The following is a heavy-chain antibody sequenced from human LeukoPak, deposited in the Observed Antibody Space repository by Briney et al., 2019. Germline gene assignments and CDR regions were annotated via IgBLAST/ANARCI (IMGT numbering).Heavy chain of an antibody. Sequence: GASVKVSCKASGYTFTGYYVHWVRQAPGQGLEWMGGIIPIFGTANYAQKFQGRVTITTDESTSTAYMELSSLRSEDTAVYYCARFLPYCSSTSCYTWGLDYWGQGTLVTVSS. J-gene: IGHJ4*02. CDR1: GYTFTGYY. CDR2: IIPIFGTA. CDR3: ARFLPYCSSTSCYTWGLDY. D-gene: IGHD2-2*02. V-gene: IGHV1-69*05.